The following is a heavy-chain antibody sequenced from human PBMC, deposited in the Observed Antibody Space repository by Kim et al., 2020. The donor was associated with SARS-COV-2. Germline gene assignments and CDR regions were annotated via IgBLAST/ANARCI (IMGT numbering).Heavy chain of an antibody. CDR3: ARAFRSSWEPPNY. D-gene: IGHD3-3*01. Sequence: SETLSLTCTVSGGSISSYYWSWIRQPPGKGLEWIGYIYYSGSTNYNPSLKSRVTISVDTSKNQFSLKLSSVTAADTAVYYCARAFRSSWEPPNYWGQGTLVTVSS. V-gene: IGHV4-59*13. CDR2: IYYSGST. CDR1: GGSISSYY. J-gene: IGHJ4*02.